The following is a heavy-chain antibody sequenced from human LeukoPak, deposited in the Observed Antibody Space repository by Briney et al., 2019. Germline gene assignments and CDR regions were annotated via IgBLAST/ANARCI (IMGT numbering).Heavy chain of an antibody. CDR2: IYYSGNT. V-gene: IGHV4-39*01. CDR3: ARQAPLTAVATYDMDV. CDR1: GGSISGSTYY. D-gene: IGHD3-9*01. Sequence: PSETLSLTCTVSGGSISGSTYYWAWIRQPPGKGLEWIGSIYYSGNTYYNPSLKSRVTISVDTSKNQFSLNLSSVTAADTAVYYCARQAPLTAVATYDMDVWGQGTTVTVSS. J-gene: IGHJ6*02.